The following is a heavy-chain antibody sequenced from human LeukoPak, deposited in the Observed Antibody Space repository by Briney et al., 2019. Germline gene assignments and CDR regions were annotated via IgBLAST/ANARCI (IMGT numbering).Heavy chain of an antibody. J-gene: IGHJ3*02. Sequence: PSETLSLTSTVSGYSISSAYYWGWIRQPPGKGLEWIGSIYHSGSTYYNPSLKSRFTISVATSKNQFSLKLSSVTAADTAVYYCARDIAAAAFDAFDIWGQGTMVTVSS. CDR1: GYSISSAYY. CDR3: ARDIAAAAFDAFDI. D-gene: IGHD6-13*01. CDR2: IYHSGST. V-gene: IGHV4-38-2*02.